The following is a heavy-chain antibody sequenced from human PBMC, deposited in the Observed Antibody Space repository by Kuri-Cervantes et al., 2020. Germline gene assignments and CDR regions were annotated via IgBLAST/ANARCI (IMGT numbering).Heavy chain of an antibody. CDR2: IYYSGST. Sequence: SETLSLTCTVSGGSVSSGSYYWSWIRRPPAKGLEWIGYIYYSGSTNYNPSLKSRVTISVDTSKNQFSLKLSSVPAADTAVYYCAGEHAIYYGPLTSTYYYYYGMDVWGQGTTVTVSS. J-gene: IGHJ6*02. CDR3: AGEHAIYYGPLTSTYYYYYGMDV. D-gene: IGHD3-10*01. V-gene: IGHV4-61*01. CDR1: GGSVSSGSYY.